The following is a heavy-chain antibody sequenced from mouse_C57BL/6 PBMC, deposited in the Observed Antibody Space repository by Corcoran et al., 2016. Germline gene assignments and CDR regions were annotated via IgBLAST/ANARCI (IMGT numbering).Heavy chain of an antibody. J-gene: IGHJ3*01. CDR2: ITPNNGGT. CDR3: AAYYSNYGFAY. Sequence: EVQLQQSGPELVKPGASVKIPCKSSGYTFTDYNMDWVKQSHGKSLEWIGDITPNNGGTIYNQKFKGKATLPVDKSSSTAYMELRSLTSEDTAVYYCAAYYSNYGFAYWGQGTLVTVSA. D-gene: IGHD2-5*01. V-gene: IGHV1-18*01. CDR1: GYTFTDYN.